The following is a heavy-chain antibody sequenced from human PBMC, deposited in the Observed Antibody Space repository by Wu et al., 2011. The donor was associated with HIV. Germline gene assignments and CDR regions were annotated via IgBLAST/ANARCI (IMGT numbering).Heavy chain of an antibody. CDR2: LIPSFDTT. V-gene: IGHV1-69*05. CDR1: GDSLNFYA. Sequence: QVQLVQSGAEVKKPGSSVKVSCKASGDSLNFYAITWVRQAPGQGLEWMGRLIPSFDTTNYAQRFQGRVTITTDDSTSTVYMGLSSLTSEDTAVYYCASGTKFYDRSGLLPFDYWGQGTLGHRLL. D-gene: IGHD3-22*01. CDR3: ASGTKFYDRSGLLPFDY. J-gene: IGHJ4*02.